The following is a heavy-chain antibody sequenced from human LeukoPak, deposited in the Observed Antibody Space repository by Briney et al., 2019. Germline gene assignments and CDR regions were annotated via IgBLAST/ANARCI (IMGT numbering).Heavy chain of an antibody. J-gene: IGHJ1*01. CDR3: ARELERYFQH. CDR2: ISYDGSKK. V-gene: IGHV3-30-3*01. D-gene: IGHD5-24*01. Sequence: GGSLRLSCAISGFTCSSYAMHWVRQAPGKGLEWVAVISYDGSKKYYADSVKGRFTISRDNSKNTLYLQMNSLRAEDTAVYYCARELERYFQHWGQGTLVTVSS. CDR1: GFTCSSYA.